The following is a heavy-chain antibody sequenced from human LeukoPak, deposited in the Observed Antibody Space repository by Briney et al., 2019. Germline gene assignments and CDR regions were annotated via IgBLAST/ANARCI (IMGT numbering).Heavy chain of an antibody. D-gene: IGHD2-2*01. Sequence: PSETLSLTCAVYGGSFSGYYWGWIRQPPGKGLEWIGEINHSGSTNYNPSLKSRVTISVDTSKNQFSLKLSSVTAADTAVYYCARNPGALLACGSSTSCYATYFDYWGQGTLVTVSS. J-gene: IGHJ4*02. V-gene: IGHV4-34*01. CDR3: ARNPGALLACGSSTSCYATYFDY. CDR2: INHSGST. CDR1: GGSFSGYY.